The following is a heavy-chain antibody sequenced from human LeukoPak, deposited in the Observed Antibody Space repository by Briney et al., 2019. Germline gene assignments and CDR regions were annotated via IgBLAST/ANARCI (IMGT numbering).Heavy chain of an antibody. CDR1: GFTFSSYS. Sequence: GGSLRLSCAASGFTFSSYSMNWVRQAPGKGLEWVANMKQDGSEKYYVDSVKGRFTISRDNAKNSLYLQMNSLRAEDTAVYYCARERELDSWGQGTLVTVSS. D-gene: IGHD5-24*01. CDR3: ARERELDS. V-gene: IGHV3-7*01. J-gene: IGHJ5*01. CDR2: MKQDGSEK.